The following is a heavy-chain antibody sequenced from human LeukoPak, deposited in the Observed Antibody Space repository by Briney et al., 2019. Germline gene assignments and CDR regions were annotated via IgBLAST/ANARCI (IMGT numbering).Heavy chain of an antibody. V-gene: IGHV1-18*01. CDR2: ISAYNGNT. CDR3: ARECTYSSSWYAAGYYYYMDV. CDR1: GYTFTSYG. Sequence: ASVKVSCKASGYTFTSYGISWVRQAPGQGLEWMGWISAYNGNTNYAQKLQGRVTMTTDTSTSTAYMELRSLRSDDTAVYYCARECTYSSSWYAAGYYYYMDVWGKGTTVTVSS. D-gene: IGHD6-13*01. J-gene: IGHJ6*03.